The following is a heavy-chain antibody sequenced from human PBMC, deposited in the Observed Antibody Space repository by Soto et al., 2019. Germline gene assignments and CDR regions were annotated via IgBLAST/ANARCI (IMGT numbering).Heavy chain of an antibody. V-gene: IGHV3-30*03. J-gene: IGHJ4*02. CDR2: ISYDGSNK. CDR3: ARYSGKYQGPIDY. Sequence: QVQLVESGGGVVQPGRSLRLSCAASGFTFSHYGIHWVRQAPGKGLEWLAVISYDGSNKHYADSVKGRFTVSIDNSKNTLYLKMNSLRAEDTAVYFCARYSGKYQGPIDYWGQGTLVTVSS. D-gene: IGHD1-26*01. CDR1: GFTFSHYG.